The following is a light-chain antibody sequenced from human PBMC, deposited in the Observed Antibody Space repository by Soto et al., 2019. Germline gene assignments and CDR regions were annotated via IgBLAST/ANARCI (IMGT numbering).Light chain of an antibody. CDR3: SSYTSSSTFTVV. Sequence: QSALTQPASVSGSPGQSITISCTGTSSDVGGYNYVSWYQQHPGKAPKLMIYEVSNRPSGVSNRFSGSKSGNTASLTISGLQAEDEADYYCSSYTSSSTFTVVFGGGTQLTVL. J-gene: IGLJ2*01. CDR1: SSDVGGYNY. V-gene: IGLV2-14*01. CDR2: EVS.